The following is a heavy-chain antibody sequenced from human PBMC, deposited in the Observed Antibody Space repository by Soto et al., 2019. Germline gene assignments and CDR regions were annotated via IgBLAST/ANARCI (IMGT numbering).Heavy chain of an antibody. CDR1: GGSISSYY. Sequence: PSETLSLTCTVSGGSISSYYWSWIRQPPGKGLEWIGYIYYSGITNYNPSLKSRVTISGDTSKNQFSLKLSSVTAADTAVYYCAREIGSGSYWFDPWGQGTLVTVSS. J-gene: IGHJ5*02. CDR2: IYYSGIT. V-gene: IGHV4-59*01. D-gene: IGHD3-10*01. CDR3: AREIGSGSYWFDP.